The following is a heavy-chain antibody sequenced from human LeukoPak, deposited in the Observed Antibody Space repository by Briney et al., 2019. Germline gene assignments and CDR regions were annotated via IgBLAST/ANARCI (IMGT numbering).Heavy chain of an antibody. CDR2: IYYSGST. D-gene: IGHD6-19*01. J-gene: IGHJ4*02. Sequence: PSETLSLTCTVSGGSISSSRYYWGWIRQPPGKGLEWIGSIYYSGSTYNNPSLRSRVTVSVDTSKNQFSLKLSSVTAADTAVYYCARHEPYSSGGYWGQGTLVTVSS. V-gene: IGHV4-39*01. CDR1: GGSISSSRYY. CDR3: ARHEPYSSGGY.